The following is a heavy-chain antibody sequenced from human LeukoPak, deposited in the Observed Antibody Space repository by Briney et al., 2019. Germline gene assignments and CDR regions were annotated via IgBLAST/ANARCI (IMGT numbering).Heavy chain of an antibody. J-gene: IGHJ4*02. CDR3: ARGAPASGRVDY. V-gene: IGHV3-7*01. CDR2: IKHDGSAK. D-gene: IGHD2-2*01. Sequence: GGPQTLSCAASRLPHSNYWKSWVRHAPEKGLEGFTNIKHDGSAKDYVDSLKGRFTIYRDNGKHSLYLQLNSVGVEDTALYYCARGAPASGRVDYWGQGTLVTVSS. CDR1: RLPHSNYW.